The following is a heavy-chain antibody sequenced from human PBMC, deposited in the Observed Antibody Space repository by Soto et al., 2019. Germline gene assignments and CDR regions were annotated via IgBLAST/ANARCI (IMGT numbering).Heavy chain of an antibody. CDR2: TNSDGSST. V-gene: IGHV3-74*01. Sequence: EVQLVESGGGLVQPGGSLRLSCEASGFTFSSYWMHWVRQTPGKGLVWVSRTNSDGSSTAYADAVKGRFTVSRDNAKSTLHLQMDSLVAEDTAVYDCVSAGLGYWPNGVWSIYDSWGQGTLVTVSS. CDR1: GFTFSSYW. J-gene: IGHJ5*01. CDR3: VSAGLGYWPNGVWSIYDS. D-gene: IGHD2-8*01.